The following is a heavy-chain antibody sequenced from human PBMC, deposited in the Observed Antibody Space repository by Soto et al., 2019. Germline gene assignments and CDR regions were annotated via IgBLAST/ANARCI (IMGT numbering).Heavy chain of an antibody. Sequence: GGSLRLSCAASGFTFSSYGMHWVRQAPGKGLEWVAVISYDGSNKYYADSVKGRFTISRDNSKNTLYLQMNSLRAEDTAVYYCAKDGVGPDPISSGWYEGVYWGQGTLVTVSS. CDR3: AKDGVGPDPISSGWYEGVY. CDR1: GFTFSSYG. D-gene: IGHD6-19*01. J-gene: IGHJ4*02. V-gene: IGHV3-30*18. CDR2: ISYDGSNK.